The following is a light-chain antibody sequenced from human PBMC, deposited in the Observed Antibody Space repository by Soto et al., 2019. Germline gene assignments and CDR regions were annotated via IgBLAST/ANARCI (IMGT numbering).Light chain of an antibody. CDR3: QQYGGSPIT. CDR2: DAS. Sequence: EIVLTQSPGTLSLSPGQRATLSCRASQRLSASDIAWYQQKPGQAPRLLISDASSRATGIPDRFSGSGSGTDFTLTISRLEPEDFALYYCQQYGGSPITFGQGTRLEIK. V-gene: IGKV3-20*01. CDR1: QRLSASD. J-gene: IGKJ5*01.